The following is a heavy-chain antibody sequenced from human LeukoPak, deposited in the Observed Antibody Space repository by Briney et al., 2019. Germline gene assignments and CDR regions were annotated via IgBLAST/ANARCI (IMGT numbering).Heavy chain of an antibody. CDR2: INHSGST. D-gene: IGHD1-26*01. V-gene: IGHV4-34*01. J-gene: IGHJ4*02. CDR3: ARSESGSYRY. Sequence: PSETLSLTCAVYGGSFGGYYWSWIRQPPGKGLEWIGEINHSGSTNYNPSLKSRVTISVDTSKNQFSLKLSSVTAADTAVYYCARSESGSYRYWGQGTLVTVSS. CDR1: GGSFGGYY.